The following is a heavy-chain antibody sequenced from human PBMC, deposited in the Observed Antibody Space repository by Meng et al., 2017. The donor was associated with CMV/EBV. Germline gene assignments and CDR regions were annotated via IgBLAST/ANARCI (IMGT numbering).Heavy chain of an antibody. D-gene: IGHD3-22*01. V-gene: IGHV1-46*01. CDR1: GYTLTRYY. Sequence: ASVKVSCKASGYTLTRYYIHWVRRAPGQGLEWTGIINPTGDIATFAQRFQGRVTLTRDTSTSTVYMELRSLRFDDTAVYYCARDSSEQAGNTMIIVAYAALDIWGQGTMVTVSS. CDR2: INPTGDIA. J-gene: IGHJ3*02. CDR3: ARDSSEQAGNTMIIVAYAALDI.